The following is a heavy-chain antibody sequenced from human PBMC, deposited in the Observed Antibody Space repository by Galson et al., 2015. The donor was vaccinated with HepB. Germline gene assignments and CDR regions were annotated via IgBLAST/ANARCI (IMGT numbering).Heavy chain of an antibody. Sequence: AASGFTFSSYSMNWVRQAPGKGLEWVSSISSSSSYIYYADSVKGRFTISRDNAKNSLYLQMNSLRAEDTAVYYCATEKSTMVRGDYWGQGTLVTVSS. CDR3: ATEKSTMVRGDY. J-gene: IGHJ4*02. CDR1: GFTFSSYS. CDR2: ISSSSSYI. V-gene: IGHV3-21*01. D-gene: IGHD3-10*01.